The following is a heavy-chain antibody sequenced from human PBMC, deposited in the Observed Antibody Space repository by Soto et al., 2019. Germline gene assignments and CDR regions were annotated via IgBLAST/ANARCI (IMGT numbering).Heavy chain of an antibody. CDR3: ARQQTSVVTQAYYDV. V-gene: IGHV4-39*01. Sequence: GPGPRVPSETLSLTCTVTGDSISSRSYYWGWIRQPPGKGLEWIGSIYYSGSTYNNPSLRSRVSMSIDTSKDQFSLKLKSVTAADTALYFCARQQTSVVTQAYYDVWSPGSLVTVSS. J-gene: IGHJ4*02. D-gene: IGHD2-21*02. CDR1: GDSISSRSYY. CDR2: IYYSGST.